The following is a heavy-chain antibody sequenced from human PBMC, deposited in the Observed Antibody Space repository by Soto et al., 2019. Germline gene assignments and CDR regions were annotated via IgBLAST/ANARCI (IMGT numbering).Heavy chain of an antibody. Sequence: GGSLRLSCAASGFSFSSYSMNWVRQAPGKGLEWVSSISSSSSYIYYADDLKGRFTISRDNANNSLYLLMNSLRAEDTAVYYCARVGHILVVTAIHDAFDIWGQGTMVTVSS. V-gene: IGHV3-21*01. D-gene: IGHD2-21*02. CDR3: ARVGHILVVTAIHDAFDI. J-gene: IGHJ3*02. CDR1: GFSFSSYS. CDR2: ISSSSSYI.